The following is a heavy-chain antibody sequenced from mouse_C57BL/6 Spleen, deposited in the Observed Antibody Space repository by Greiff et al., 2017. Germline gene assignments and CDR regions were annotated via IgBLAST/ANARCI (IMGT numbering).Heavy chain of an antibody. CDR3: ARGITTVVFDY. V-gene: IGHV3-1*01. J-gene: IGHJ2*01. CDR1: GYSITSGYD. Sequence: EVQLKESGPGMVKPSQSLSLTCTVTGYSITSGYDWHWIRHFPGNKLEWMGYISYSGSTNYNPSLKSRISITHDTSKNHFFLKLNSVTTEDTATYYCARGITTVVFDYWGQGTTLTVSS. CDR2: ISYSGST. D-gene: IGHD1-1*01.